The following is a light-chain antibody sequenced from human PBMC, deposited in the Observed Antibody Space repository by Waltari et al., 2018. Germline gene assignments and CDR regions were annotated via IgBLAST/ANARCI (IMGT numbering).Light chain of an antibody. J-gene: IGKJ2*01. Sequence: EIVMTQSPAPLSVSPGGRATLSCRASQSVTTTLAWYQQRPGQAPSLLIYDASTRATGIPARFSGSGSGTEFTLTISSLQSTDFAVYYCQQYDDWSFGQGTKLEIK. CDR1: QSVTTT. CDR2: DAS. CDR3: QQYDDWS. V-gene: IGKV3-15*01.